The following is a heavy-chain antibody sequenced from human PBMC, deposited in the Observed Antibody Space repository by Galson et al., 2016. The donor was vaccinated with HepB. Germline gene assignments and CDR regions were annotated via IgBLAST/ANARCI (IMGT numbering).Heavy chain of an antibody. D-gene: IGHD2/OR15-2a*01. J-gene: IGHJ4*02. CDR2: VYYSGST. Sequence: SETLSLTCSVSGDSISAYYWNWVRQPPGKGLEWIGYVYYSGSTYYSPSLKSRLTISVDTSRNQFSLRLTSVTAADTAVYFWARAKGYSTTSYHVGRPALDYWGQGTLVTVSS. CDR3: ARAKGYSTTSYHVGRPALDY. V-gene: IGHV4-59*01. CDR1: GDSISAYY.